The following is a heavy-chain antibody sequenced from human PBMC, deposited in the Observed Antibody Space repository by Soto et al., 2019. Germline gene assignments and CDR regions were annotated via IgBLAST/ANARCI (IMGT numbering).Heavy chain of an antibody. CDR1: GYTFTGYY. D-gene: IGHD2-15*01. J-gene: IGHJ2*01. CDR3: ARGDCSGVICPPWGWYFDL. CDR2: INPNSGGT. Sequence: QVQLVQSGAEVKKPGASVKVSCKASGYTFTGYYMHWVRQAPGQGLEWMGWINPNSGGTNYAQKFQGRVTMTRDTSISTAYMELSRLRSDDTAVYYCARGDCSGVICPPWGWYFDLWGRGTLVTVSS. V-gene: IGHV1-2*02.